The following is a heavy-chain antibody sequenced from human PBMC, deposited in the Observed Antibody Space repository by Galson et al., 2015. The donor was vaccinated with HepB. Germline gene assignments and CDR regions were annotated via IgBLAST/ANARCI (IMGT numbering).Heavy chain of an antibody. CDR1: GFTFSSYG. CDR3: AKARRGYSGYASNSFDY. J-gene: IGHJ4*02. D-gene: IGHD5-12*01. V-gene: IGHV3-30*18. Sequence: SLRLSCAASGFTFSSYGMNWVRQAPGKGLEWVAVISYDGSNKYYADSVKGRFTISRDNSKNTLYLQMNSLRAEDTAVYYCAKARRGYSGYASNSFDYWGQGTLVTVSS. CDR2: ISYDGSNK.